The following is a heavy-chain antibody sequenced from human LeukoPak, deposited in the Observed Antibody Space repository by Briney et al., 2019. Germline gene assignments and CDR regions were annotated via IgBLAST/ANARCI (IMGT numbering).Heavy chain of an antibody. CDR1: GFTFSNYG. Sequence: PGRSLRLSCAASGFTFSNYGMHWVRQATGKGLEWASGINSAGDTYYPGSVKGRFTISREDAKNSFYLQMNSPRAGDTAVYYCARGDCSGGSCSSMDVWGQGTTVTVSS. CDR3: ARGDCSGGSCSSMDV. V-gene: IGHV3-13*04. D-gene: IGHD2-15*01. CDR2: INSAGDT. J-gene: IGHJ6*02.